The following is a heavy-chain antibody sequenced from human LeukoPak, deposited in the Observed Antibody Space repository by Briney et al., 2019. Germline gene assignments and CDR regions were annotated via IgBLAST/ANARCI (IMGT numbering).Heavy chain of an antibody. V-gene: IGHV3-23*01. J-gene: IGHJ4*02. Sequence: RSGGSLRLSCAASGFTFSSYAMSWVRQAPGKGLEWVSTISGSGGTTNYADSVKGRFTISRDNSKNSLYLQMNSLRAEDTAVYYCARALIGYYFDYWGQGTLVTVSS. CDR3: ARALIGYYFDY. CDR1: GFTFSSYA. CDR2: ISGSGGTT. D-gene: IGHD2-8*01.